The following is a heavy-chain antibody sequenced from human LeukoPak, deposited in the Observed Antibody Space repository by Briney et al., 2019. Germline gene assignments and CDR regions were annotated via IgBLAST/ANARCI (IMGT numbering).Heavy chain of an antibody. CDR3: ARGGKVLRYFDWLPQDGMDV. Sequence: SETLSLTCAVYGGSFSGYYWSWIRQPPGKGLEWIGEINHSGSTNYNPSLKSRVTISVDTSKNQFSLKLGSVTAADTAVYYCARGGKVLRYFDWLPQDGMDVWGQGTTVTVSS. J-gene: IGHJ6*02. CDR1: GGSFSGYY. D-gene: IGHD3-9*01. V-gene: IGHV4-34*01. CDR2: INHSGST.